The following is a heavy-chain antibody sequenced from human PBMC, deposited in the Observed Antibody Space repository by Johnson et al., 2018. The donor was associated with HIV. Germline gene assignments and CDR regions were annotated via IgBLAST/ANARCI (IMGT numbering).Heavy chain of an antibody. CDR2: LSGSGGST. D-gene: IGHD6-25*01. V-gene: IGHV3-23*04. Sequence: VQLVESGGGLVQPGGSLRLSCAASGFTFGSYAMSWVRQAPGKGLEWVSALSGSGGSTYYADSVKGRFTISRDNSKNTLYLQMNSLRAEDTAVYYCAKDSQGLRAFDIWGQGTMVTVSS. CDR1: GFTFGSYA. CDR3: AKDSQGLRAFDI. J-gene: IGHJ3*02.